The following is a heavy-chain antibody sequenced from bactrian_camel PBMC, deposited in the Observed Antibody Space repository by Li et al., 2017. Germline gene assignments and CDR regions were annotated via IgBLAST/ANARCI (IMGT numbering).Heavy chain of an antibody. Sequence: HVQLVESGGGSVQAGGSLTLSCVASGYTHGPYCMGWVRQRPGKEREGVAGIDTDGSISYVDSVKGRFTIFQDNAKNTVYLQMNSLKPEDSAMYYCASNSVVVGGCAWHIPAWEYNYWGQGTQVTVS. CDR2: IDTDGSI. CDR1: GYTHGPYC. CDR3: ASNSVVVGGCAWHIPAWEYNY. V-gene: IGHV3S9*01. D-gene: IGHD2*01. J-gene: IGHJ4*01.